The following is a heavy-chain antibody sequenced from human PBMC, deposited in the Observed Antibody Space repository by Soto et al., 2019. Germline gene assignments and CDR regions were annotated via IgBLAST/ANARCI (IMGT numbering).Heavy chain of an antibody. J-gene: IGHJ6*02. CDR3: ARDPLIYDFWSGYYSDRSYYYYGMDV. Sequence: ASVKVSCKASGGTFSSYTISWVRQAPGQGLEWMGRIIPILGIANYAQKFQGRVTITADKSTSTAYMELSSLRSEDTAVYYCARDPLIYDFWSGYYSDRSYYYYGMDVWGQGTTVTVSS. V-gene: IGHV1-69*04. CDR2: IIPILGIA. CDR1: GGTFSSYT. D-gene: IGHD3-3*01.